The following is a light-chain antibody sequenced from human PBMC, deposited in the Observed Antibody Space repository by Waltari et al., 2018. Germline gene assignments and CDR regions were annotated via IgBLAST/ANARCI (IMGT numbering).Light chain of an antibody. Sequence: EIVLMQSPGTASLSPGARVTLSCRASQSVGSSSLAWYQQKPGQAPRLVIYRASRRATGIPDRFSGSGSGTDFSLTISRLEPEDFAVYYCQQHGTLPATFGQGTKVEIK. CDR1: QSVGSSS. V-gene: IGKV3-20*01. CDR3: QQHGTLPAT. CDR2: RAS. J-gene: IGKJ1*01.